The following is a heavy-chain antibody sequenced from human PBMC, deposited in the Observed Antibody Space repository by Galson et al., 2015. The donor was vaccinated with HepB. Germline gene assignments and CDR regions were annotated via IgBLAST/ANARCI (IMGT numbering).Heavy chain of an antibody. Sequence: SLRLSCAASGFSFTRHAMPWVRQAPGKGLEWVSSITSSGGNSYYTDSGKGRFTVSRDNSKNTLLRQLNSLRAEDTAMYFCAKDGIMVANNPYHFHYWGQGTLVTVSS. CDR1: GFSFTRHA. D-gene: IGHD2-15*01. J-gene: IGHJ4*02. CDR2: ITSSGGNS. V-gene: IGHV3-23*01. CDR3: AKDGIMVANNPYHFHY.